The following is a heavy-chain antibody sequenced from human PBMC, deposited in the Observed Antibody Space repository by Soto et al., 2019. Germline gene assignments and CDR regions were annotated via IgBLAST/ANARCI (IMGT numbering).Heavy chain of an antibody. CDR3: ARAEANYYYYMDV. J-gene: IGHJ6*03. Sequence: GASVKVSCKASGGTFSSYTISWVRQAPGQGLEWMGRIIPILGIANYAQKFQGRVTITADKSTSTAYMELSSLRSEDTAVYYCARAEANYYYYMDVWGKGTTVTVSS. CDR2: IIPILGIA. V-gene: IGHV1-69*02. CDR1: GGTFSSYT.